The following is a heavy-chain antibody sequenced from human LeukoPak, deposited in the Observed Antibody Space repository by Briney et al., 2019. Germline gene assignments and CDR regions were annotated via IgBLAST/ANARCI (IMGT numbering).Heavy chain of an antibody. D-gene: IGHD5-18*01. V-gene: IGHV3-15*01. CDR2: IKSKTDGGTT. Sequence: PGGSLRLSCAASGFTFSNAWMSWVRQAPGKGLEWVGRIKSKTDGGTTDYAAPVKGRFTISRDDSKNTLYLQMNSLKTEDTAVYYCTTVVYSYGYPPLLDYWGQGTLVTVSS. CDR3: TTVVYSYGYPPLLDY. CDR1: GFTFSNAW. J-gene: IGHJ4*02.